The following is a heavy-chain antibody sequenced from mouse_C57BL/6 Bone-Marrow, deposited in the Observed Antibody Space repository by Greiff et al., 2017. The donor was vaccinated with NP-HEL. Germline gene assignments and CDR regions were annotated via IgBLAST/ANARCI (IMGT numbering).Heavy chain of an antibody. CDR2: IYPGDGDT. V-gene: IGHV1-82*01. D-gene: IGHD1-1*01. Sequence: VQLQQSGPELVKPGASVKISCKASGYAFSSSWMNWVKQRPGKGLEWIGRIYPGDGDTNYNGKFKGKATLTADKSSSTAYMQLSSLTSEDSAVYFCAREYYYGSSLFDYWGQGTTLTVSS. J-gene: IGHJ2*01. CDR3: AREYYYGSSLFDY. CDR1: GYAFSSSW.